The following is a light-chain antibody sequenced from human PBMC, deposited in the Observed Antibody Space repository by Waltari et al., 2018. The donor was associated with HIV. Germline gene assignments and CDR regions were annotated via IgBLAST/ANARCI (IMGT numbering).Light chain of an antibody. V-gene: IGLV1-47*01. CDR2: RNN. Sequence: QSVLTQPPSASGTPGQRVTISCSGSSSNIGINYVYWYQQLPGTAPKLRIYRNNQRPSGVPDRFSGSKSGTSASLAISGLRSDDEGDYYCAAWDDSLSGVIFGGGTKLTVL. J-gene: IGLJ2*01. CDR3: AAWDDSLSGVI. CDR1: SSNIGINY.